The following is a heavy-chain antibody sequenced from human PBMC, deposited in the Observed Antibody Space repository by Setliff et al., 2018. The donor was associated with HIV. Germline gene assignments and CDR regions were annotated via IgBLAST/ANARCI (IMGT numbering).Heavy chain of an antibody. V-gene: IGHV1-3*03. CDR3: ARDGAGSSWDAFFDY. D-gene: IGHD6-13*01. CDR1: GYTFSSYV. CDR2: INAGNGYT. J-gene: IGHJ4*02. Sequence: ASVKVSCKASGYTFSSYVMNWVRQAPGHKLEWMGWINAGNGYTKYSQEFQGRVSITRDTSASTAYMELSSLRSEDMAVYYCARDGAGSSWDAFFDYWGQGTLVTVSS.